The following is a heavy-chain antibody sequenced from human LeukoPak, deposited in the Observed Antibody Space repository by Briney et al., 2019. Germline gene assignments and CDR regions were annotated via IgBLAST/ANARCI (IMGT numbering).Heavy chain of an antibody. CDR1: GGSISSSSYY. CDR3: ARPSIVGAQFDY. D-gene: IGHD1-26*01. Sequence: SETLSLTCTVSGGSISSSSYYWGWIRQPPGKGLEWIGGIYYSGSTYYNPSLKSRVTISVDTSKNQFSLKLSSVTAADTAVYYCARPSIVGAQFDYWGQGTLVTVSS. CDR2: IYYSGST. V-gene: IGHV4-39*01. J-gene: IGHJ4*02.